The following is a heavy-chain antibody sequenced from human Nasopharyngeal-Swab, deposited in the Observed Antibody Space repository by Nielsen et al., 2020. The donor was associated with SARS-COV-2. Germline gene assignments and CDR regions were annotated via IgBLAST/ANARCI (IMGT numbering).Heavy chain of an antibody. CDR3: AKANLGYCSSASCYPYFYYMDV. CDR2: VSWNSGTL. D-gene: IGHD2-2*01. J-gene: IGHJ6*03. V-gene: IGHV3-9*01. CDR1: GFTFENYA. Sequence: GGSLRLSCVASGFTFENYAMHWVRQSPGKGLEWVSGVSWNSGTLTYADPVKGRFTISRDNAKNSLYLQMNSLRSEDTAFYYCAKANLGYCSSASCYPYFYYMDVWGKGTTVTVSS.